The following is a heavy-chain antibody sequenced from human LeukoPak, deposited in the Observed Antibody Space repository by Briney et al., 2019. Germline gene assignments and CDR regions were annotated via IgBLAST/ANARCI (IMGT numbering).Heavy chain of an antibody. CDR2: LYSGGST. CDR3: AREEGYRRYFDL. D-gene: IGHD3-16*02. V-gene: IGHV3-23*03. Sequence: GGSLRLSCVASGFTFSSYAMSWVRQAPGKGLEWVSVLYSGGSTYYADSMKGRFIISRDNSKNTLFLQMNSLRAEDTAVYYCAREEGYRRYFDLWGRGTLVTVSS. CDR1: GFTFSSYA. J-gene: IGHJ2*01.